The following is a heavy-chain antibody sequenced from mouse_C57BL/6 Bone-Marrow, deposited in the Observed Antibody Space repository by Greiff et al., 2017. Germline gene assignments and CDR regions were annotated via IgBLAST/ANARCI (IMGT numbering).Heavy chain of an antibody. Sequence: QVQLQQSGAELVRPGASVTLSCKASGYTFTDYEMHWVKQTPVHGLEWIGAIDPETGGTAYNQKFKGKAILNADKSSSTAYMERRSLTSEDSAVYYCTRCYGSSYDWYFDVWGTGTTVTVSS. CDR3: TRCYGSSYDWYFDV. D-gene: IGHD1-1*01. CDR2: IDPETGGT. V-gene: IGHV1-15*01. J-gene: IGHJ1*03. CDR1: GYTFTDYE.